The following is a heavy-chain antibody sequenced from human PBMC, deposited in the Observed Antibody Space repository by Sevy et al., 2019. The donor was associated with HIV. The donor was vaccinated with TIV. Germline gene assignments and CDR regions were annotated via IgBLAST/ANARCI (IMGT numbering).Heavy chain of an antibody. D-gene: IGHD3-9*01. CDR3: AREFDGGPDY. Sequence: GGSLRLSCGASGFTFSTYWMSWVRQAPGKGLEWVANINQDGSQKYYVDSVKGRFTISKDNAKNSLYLQMSSLEAEDTAVYYCAREFDGGPDYWGQGTLVTVSS. CDR1: GFTFSTYW. CDR2: INQDGSQK. V-gene: IGHV3-7*01. J-gene: IGHJ4*02.